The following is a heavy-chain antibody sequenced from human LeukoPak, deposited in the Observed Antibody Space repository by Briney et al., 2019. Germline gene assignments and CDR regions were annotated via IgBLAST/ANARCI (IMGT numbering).Heavy chain of an antibody. V-gene: IGHV4-38-2*02. CDR2: IYYSGST. Sequence: PSETLSLTCTVSGYSISSGYYWGWIRQPPGKGLEWIGSIYYSGSTYYNPSLKSRVTISVDTSKNQFSLKLSSVTAADTAVYYCARDRGLGAFDYWGQGTLVTVSS. D-gene: IGHD3-10*01. J-gene: IGHJ4*02. CDR3: ARDRGLGAFDY. CDR1: GYSISSGYY.